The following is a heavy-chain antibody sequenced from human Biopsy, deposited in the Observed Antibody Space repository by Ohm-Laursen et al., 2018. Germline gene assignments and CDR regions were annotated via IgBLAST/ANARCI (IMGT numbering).Heavy chain of an antibody. CDR3: VTEVGGVSSWYNN. Sequence: SLRLSCAASGFPFTGFSMDWVCQAPGQGLEWVASITSGSSYIYYADSVKGRFTISRDNAKQSVHLQMNSLRAEDTAVYYCVTEVGGVSSWYNNWGQGTLVTVSS. V-gene: IGHV3-21*04. CDR1: GFPFTGFS. D-gene: IGHD6-13*01. J-gene: IGHJ4*02. CDR2: ITSGSSYI.